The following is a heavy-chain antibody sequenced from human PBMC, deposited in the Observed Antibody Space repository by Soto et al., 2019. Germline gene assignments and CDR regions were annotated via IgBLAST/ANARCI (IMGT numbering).Heavy chain of an antibody. CDR3: ATIRGWTRGAEHY. J-gene: IGHJ4*02. Sequence: GGSLRLSCAASGFTFSSYAMSWVRQAPGKGLEWVSAISGSGGSTYYADSVKGRFTISRDNSKNTLYLQMNSLRAEDTAVYYCATIRGWTRGAEHYWGQGTLVTVSS. V-gene: IGHV3-23*01. CDR2: ISGSGGST. D-gene: IGHD3-10*01. CDR1: GFTFSSYA.